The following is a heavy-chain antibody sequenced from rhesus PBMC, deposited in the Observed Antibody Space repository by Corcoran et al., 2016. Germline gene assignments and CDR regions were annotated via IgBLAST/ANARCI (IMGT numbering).Heavy chain of an antibody. Sequence: QVQLQESGPGLVKPSETLSLTCAVSGGSFSSYWWSWIRQPPGKGLEWIGEINCNSGSTNYNPSLKSRVTISKDASKNQFSLKRSCVTAADSAVYYGARSLRTSVYSGSWNDRWFDYWGQGVLVTVSS. CDR2: INCNSGST. CDR1: GGSFSSYW. V-gene: IGHV4-80*01. D-gene: IGHD6-25*01. CDR3: ARSLRTSVYSGSWNDRWFDY. J-gene: IGHJ4*01.